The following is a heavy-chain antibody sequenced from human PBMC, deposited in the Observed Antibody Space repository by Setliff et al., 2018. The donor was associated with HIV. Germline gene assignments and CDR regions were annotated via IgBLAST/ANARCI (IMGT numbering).Heavy chain of an antibody. Sequence: SETLSLTCTVSGYSISSGDYWGWIRQPPGKGLEWIGSIYHSGSTYYNPSLKSRVTISVDTSKSQFSLRLNSVTATDTALYYCARGRFHRLHRPYSGSGSLGIQYFDYWGQGTLVTVSS. D-gene: IGHD3-10*01. CDR2: IYHSGST. V-gene: IGHV4-38-2*02. CDR1: GYSISSGDY. J-gene: IGHJ4*02. CDR3: ARGRFHRLHRPYSGSGSLGIQYFDY.